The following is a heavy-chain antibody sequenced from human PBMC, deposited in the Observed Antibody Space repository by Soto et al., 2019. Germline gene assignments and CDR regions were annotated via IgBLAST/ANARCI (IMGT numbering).Heavy chain of an antibody. CDR1: GFTFSSYS. CDR3: ARGSSSSLDFDI. D-gene: IGHD6-6*01. J-gene: IGHJ3*02. CDR2: ISSSSSYI. Sequence: EVQLVESGGGLVKPGGSLRLSCAASGFTFSSYSMNWVRQAPVRGLEWGSTISSSSSYIYYADSVKGRFTISRDNAKNSLYLQMNSLRAEDAAVDDCARGSSSSLDFDIWGQGTMVTVSS. V-gene: IGHV3-21*01.